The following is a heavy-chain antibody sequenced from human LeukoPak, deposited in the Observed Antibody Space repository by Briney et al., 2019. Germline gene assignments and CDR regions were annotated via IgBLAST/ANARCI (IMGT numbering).Heavy chain of an antibody. J-gene: IGHJ4*02. Sequence: SETLSLTCTVSGGSISSYYGSWIRQPPGKGLEWIGYIYYSGSTNYNPSLKSRVTISVDTSKNQFPLKLSSVTAADTAVYYCARVDPDSSSTLEVFDYWGQGTLVTVSS. CDR2: IYYSGST. CDR1: GGSISSYY. D-gene: IGHD6-6*01. V-gene: IGHV4-59*01. CDR3: ARVDPDSSSTLEVFDY.